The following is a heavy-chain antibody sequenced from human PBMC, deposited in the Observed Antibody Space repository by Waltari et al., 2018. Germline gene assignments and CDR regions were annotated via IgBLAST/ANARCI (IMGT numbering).Heavy chain of an antibody. D-gene: IGHD6-13*01. CDR1: GFTFDDYG. CDR3: ARDATYSSSWYHAFDI. Sequence: EVQLVESGGGVVRPGGSLRLSCAASGFTFDDYGMSWVRQAPGKGLEWVSGINWNGGSTGYSDSVKGRFTISRDNAKNSLYLQMNSLRAEDTALYHCARDATYSSSWYHAFDIWGQGTMVTVSS. CDR2: INWNGGST. V-gene: IGHV3-20*01. J-gene: IGHJ3*02.